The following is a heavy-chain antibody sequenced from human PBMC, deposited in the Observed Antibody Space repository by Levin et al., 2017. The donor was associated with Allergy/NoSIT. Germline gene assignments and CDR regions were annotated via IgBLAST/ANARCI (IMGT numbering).Heavy chain of an antibody. D-gene: IGHD3-16*02. CDR2: MNPNSGNT. V-gene: IGHV1-8*01. J-gene: IGHJ6*03. CDR1: GYTFTSYD. CDR3: ARGTSGIYDYIWGSYRYTNYYYYYMDV. Sequence: RASVKVSCKASGYTFTSYDINWVRQATGQGLEWMGWMNPNSGNTGYAQKFQGRVTMTRNTSISTAYMELSSLRSEDTAVYYCARGTSGIYDYIWGSYRYTNYYYYYMDVWGKGTTVTVSS.